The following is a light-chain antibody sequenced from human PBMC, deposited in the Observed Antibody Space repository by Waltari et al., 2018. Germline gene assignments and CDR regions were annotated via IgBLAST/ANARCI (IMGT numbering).Light chain of an antibody. CDR2: GAS. V-gene: IGKV3-20*01. Sequence: EIVFTQSPGPLSLSPGARATLSCRASQSVSSSYLAWSQQKPGQAPRLLIYGASSRATGIPDRFSGSGSGTDFTLTISRLEPEDFAVYYCQQYGSSPLTFGGGTKVEIK. CDR3: QQYGSSPLT. CDR1: QSVSSSY. J-gene: IGKJ4*01.